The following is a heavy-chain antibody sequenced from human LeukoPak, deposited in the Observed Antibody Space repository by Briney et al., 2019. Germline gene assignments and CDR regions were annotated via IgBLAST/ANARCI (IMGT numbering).Heavy chain of an antibody. V-gene: IGHV4-39*01. CDR3: ARIDPGLITMVRGVTAAHFDY. CDR1: GGSISSSSYY. CDR2: IYYSGST. Sequence: PSETLSLTCTVSGGSISSSSYYWGWIRQPPGKGLEWIGSIYYSGSTYYNPSLKSRVTISVDTSKNQFSLKLSSVTAADTAVYYCARIDPGLITMVRGVTAAHFDYWGQGTPVTVSS. D-gene: IGHD3-10*01. J-gene: IGHJ4*02.